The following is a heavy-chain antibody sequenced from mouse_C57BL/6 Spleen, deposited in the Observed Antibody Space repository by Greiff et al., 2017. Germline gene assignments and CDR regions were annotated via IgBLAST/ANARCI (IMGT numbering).Heavy chain of an antibody. CDR2: ISSGGDYI. J-gene: IGHJ2*01. Sequence: EVKVVESGEGLVKPGGSLKLSCAASGFTFSSYAMSWVRQTPEKRLEWVAYISSGGDYIYYADTVKGRFTISRDNARNTLYLQMSSLKSEDTAMYYCTRDSLRGYYFDYWGQGTTLTVSS. D-gene: IGHD3-1*01. CDR3: TRDSLRGYYFDY. V-gene: IGHV5-9-1*02. CDR1: GFTFSSYA.